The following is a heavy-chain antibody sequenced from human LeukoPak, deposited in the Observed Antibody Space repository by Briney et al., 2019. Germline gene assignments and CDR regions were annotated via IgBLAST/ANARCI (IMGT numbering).Heavy chain of an antibody. CDR3: VRPQGLVVPPTMLD. J-gene: IGHJ4*02. CDR2: TYYSGRT. CDR1: GGSVSSSSYY. D-gene: IGHD2-2*01. V-gene: IGHV4-39*01. Sequence: PSETLSLTCSVSGGSVSSSSYYWGWIRQPPGGGLEWIGNTYYSGRTYYNPSLKSRVTISIDTSKNQFSLKLSSVTAADTAVYYCVRPQGLVVPPTMLDWGQGTLVTVSS.